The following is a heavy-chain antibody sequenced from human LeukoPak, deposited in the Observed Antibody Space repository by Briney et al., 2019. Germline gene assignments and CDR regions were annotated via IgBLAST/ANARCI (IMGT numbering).Heavy chain of an antibody. D-gene: IGHD3-10*01. CDR2: IYSGGST. V-gene: IGHV3-66*01. CDR3: ARSARGVIFDV. J-gene: IGHJ6*04. CDR1: GFTVSSNY. Sequence: LXLSXAASGFTVSSNYMSWVRQAPGKXLEWVSVIYSGGSTYYADSVKGRFTISRDNSKNTLYLQMNSLRAEDTAVYYCARSARGVIFDVWGKGTTVIVSS.